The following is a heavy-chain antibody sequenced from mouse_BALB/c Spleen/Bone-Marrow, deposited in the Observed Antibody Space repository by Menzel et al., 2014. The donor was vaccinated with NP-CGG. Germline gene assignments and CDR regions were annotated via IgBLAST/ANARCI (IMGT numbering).Heavy chain of an antibody. V-gene: IGHV2-9*02. Sequence: QVQLQQSGPGLVAPSQSLSITCTVSGFSLTSYGVHWVRQPPGKGLEWLGVIWAGGSTNYNSALMSRLSISKDNSKNQVFLKMNSLQTDDTAMYYCARVPLFRYGSSYGMDYWGQGTSVTVSS. CDR1: GFSLTSYG. J-gene: IGHJ4*01. D-gene: IGHD1-1*01. CDR3: ARVPLFRYGSSYGMDY. CDR2: IWAGGST.